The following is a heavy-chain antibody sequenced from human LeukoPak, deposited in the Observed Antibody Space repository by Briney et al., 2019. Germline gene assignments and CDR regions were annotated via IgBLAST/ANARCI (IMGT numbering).Heavy chain of an antibody. D-gene: IGHD3-22*01. V-gene: IGHV3-23*01. CDR3: AKVVASYDSSGYNDY. J-gene: IGHJ4*02. CDR1: GFTFSSYA. CDR2: ISGSGGST. Sequence: GGSLRLSCAASGFTFSSYAMSWVRQAPGKGLEWVSAISGSGGSTYYADSVKGRFTISRVNSKNTLYLQMNSLRAEDTAVYYCAKVVASYDSSGYNDYWGQGTLVTVSS.